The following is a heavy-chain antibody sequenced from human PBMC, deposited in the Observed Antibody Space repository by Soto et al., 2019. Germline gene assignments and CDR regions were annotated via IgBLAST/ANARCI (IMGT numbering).Heavy chain of an antibody. J-gene: IGHJ4*02. CDR2: IYYSGST. D-gene: IGHD3-22*01. Sequence: SETLSLTCTVSGGSISSSSYYWGWIRQPPGKGLEWIGSIYYSGSTYYNPSLKSRVTISVDTSKNQFSLKLSSVTAADTAVYYYDSSGYYPVDYWGQGTLVTVSS. CDR1: GGSISSSSYY. CDR3: DSSGYYPVDY. V-gene: IGHV4-39*01.